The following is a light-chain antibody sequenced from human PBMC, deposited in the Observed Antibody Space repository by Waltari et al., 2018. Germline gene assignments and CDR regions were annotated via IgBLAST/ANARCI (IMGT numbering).Light chain of an antibody. Sequence: QSALTQPASVSGSPGQSITISCSGPPPDIGTYDYLSWYQQYPGKAPKLILYQVTIRPSGVSNRFSGSKSGNTASLTISGLQTDDEAIYYCSSYTDSTTVVFGGGTVVTVL. CDR3: SSYTDSTTVV. CDR2: QVT. J-gene: IGLJ2*01. V-gene: IGLV2-14*01. CDR1: PPDIGTYDY.